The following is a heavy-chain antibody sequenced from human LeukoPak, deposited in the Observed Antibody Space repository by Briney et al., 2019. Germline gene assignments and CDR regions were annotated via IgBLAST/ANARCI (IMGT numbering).Heavy chain of an antibody. CDR1: GYTFTDYW. Sequence: GESLKISCKGSGYTFTDYWINWVRQMPGRGLEWMGRIDPSGSFVNYSPSFQGHVTISVDKSINTAYLQWSSLSDSDTATYYCARPDCTGGGCYLLQYWGQGTLITVSS. D-gene: IGHD2-15*01. CDR2: IDPSGSFV. V-gene: IGHV5-10-1*01. J-gene: IGHJ4*02. CDR3: ARPDCTGGGCYLLQY.